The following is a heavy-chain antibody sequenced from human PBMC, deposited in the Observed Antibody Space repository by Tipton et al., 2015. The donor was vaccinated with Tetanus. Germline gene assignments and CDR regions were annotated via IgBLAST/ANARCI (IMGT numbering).Heavy chain of an antibody. CDR2: FSPIFRRP. V-gene: IGHV1-69*01. CDR3: AREAINSEDRRAFDV. D-gene: IGHD3-22*01. J-gene: IGHJ3*01. CDR1: GGTFSNYV. Sequence: QSGAEVKKPGSSVKVSCKSSGGTFSNYVFNWVRQAPGQGLEWMGGFSPIFRRPNYAQKFQGRVTISADESTSTAYMELRSLTSADTAIYYCAREAINSEDRRAFDVWGQGTMVPVSP.